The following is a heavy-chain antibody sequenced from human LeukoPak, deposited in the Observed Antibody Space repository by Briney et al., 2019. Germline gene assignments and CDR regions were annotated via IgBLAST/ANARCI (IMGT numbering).Heavy chain of an antibody. CDR3: ARDEVDCSGGGCYYMGLGNAFDI. CDR1: GFTFSSYA. V-gene: IGHV3-30*04. CDR2: ISYDGSNK. J-gene: IGHJ3*02. D-gene: IGHD2-15*01. Sequence: GGSLRLSCAASGFTFSSYAMHWVRQAPGKGLEWVAVISYDGSNKYYADSVKGRFTISRDNSKNTLYLQMNSLRAEDTAVYYCARDEVDCSGGGCYYMGLGNAFDIWGQGTMVTVSS.